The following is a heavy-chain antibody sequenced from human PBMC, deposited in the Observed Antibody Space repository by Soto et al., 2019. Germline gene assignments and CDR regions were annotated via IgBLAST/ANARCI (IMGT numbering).Heavy chain of an antibody. V-gene: IGHV4-4*02. CDR2: IYHSGST. CDR1: GGSISSSNW. Sequence: QVQLQESGPGLVKPSGTLSLTCAVSGGSISSSNWWSWVRQPPGKGLEWIGEIYHSGSTNYNPSLRSRVTISVAKSKNHFSLKLSSVTAADTAVYYCARDADCISTSCYPRHWGQGTLVTVSS. J-gene: IGHJ4*02. CDR3: ARDADCISTSCYPRH. D-gene: IGHD2-2*01.